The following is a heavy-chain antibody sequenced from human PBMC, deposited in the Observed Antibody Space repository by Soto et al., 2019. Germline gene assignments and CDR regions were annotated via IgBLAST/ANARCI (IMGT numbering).Heavy chain of an antibody. CDR1: GFTFSSYA. CDR2: ISGSGGST. Sequence: EVQLLESGGGLVQPGVSLRLSCAASGFTFSSYAMSWVRQAPGKGLEWVSAISGSGGSTYYADSVKGRFTISRDNSKNTLYLQMNSLRAEDTAVYYCAKDLPLVAAAVHMNYFDYWGQGTLVTVSS. D-gene: IGHD6-13*01. CDR3: AKDLPLVAAAVHMNYFDY. J-gene: IGHJ4*02. V-gene: IGHV3-23*01.